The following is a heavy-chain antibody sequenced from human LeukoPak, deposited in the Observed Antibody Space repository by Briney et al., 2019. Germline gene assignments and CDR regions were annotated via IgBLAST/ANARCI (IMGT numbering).Heavy chain of an antibody. J-gene: IGHJ4*02. Sequence: PSETLSLTCAVYGGSFSGYYWSWIRQTPGKGLEWIGEINHSGSTNYNPSLKSRVTISVDTSKNQFSLKLSSVTAADTAVYYCARTSARRLRRDLDYWGQGTLVTVSS. CDR3: ARTSARRLRRDLDY. V-gene: IGHV4-34*01. CDR2: INHSGST. D-gene: IGHD4-17*01. CDR1: GGSFSGYY.